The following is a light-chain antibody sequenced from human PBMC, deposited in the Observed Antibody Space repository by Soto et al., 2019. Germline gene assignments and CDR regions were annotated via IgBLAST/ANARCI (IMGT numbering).Light chain of an antibody. Sequence: DIQMTQSPSSLSASVGDRVTITCRASQDINNFLAWFQQAPGKPPKLLIYGTSTLQSGVPSRFRGGGSGTEFTLTINGLQSDDVATYYCQKYYTAPFTFGPGTRVD. CDR2: GTS. J-gene: IGKJ3*01. V-gene: IGKV1-27*01. CDR3: QKYYTAPFT. CDR1: QDINNF.